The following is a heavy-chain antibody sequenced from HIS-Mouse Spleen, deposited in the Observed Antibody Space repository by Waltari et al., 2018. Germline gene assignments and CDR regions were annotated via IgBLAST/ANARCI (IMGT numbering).Heavy chain of an antibody. J-gene: IGHJ3*02. CDR1: GGSISSYY. D-gene: IGHD3-3*01. CDR2: IYTSGST. CDR3: ARDFHDFWSGYYGGDKKHDAFDI. Sequence: GGSISSYYWSWIRQPAGKGLEWIGRIYTSGSTNYNPSLKSRVTMSVDTSKNQFSLKLSSVTAADTAVYYCARDFHDFWSGYYGGDKKHDAFDIWGQGTMVTVSS. V-gene: IGHV4-4*07.